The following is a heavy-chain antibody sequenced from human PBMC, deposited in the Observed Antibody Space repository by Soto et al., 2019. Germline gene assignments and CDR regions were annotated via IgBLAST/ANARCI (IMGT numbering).Heavy chain of an antibody. CDR3: ASLVVVAATDYYYYYMDV. J-gene: IGHJ6*03. CDR1: SGSISSSNW. V-gene: IGHV4-4*02. D-gene: IGHD2-15*01. CDR2: IYHSGST. Sequence: SETLSLTCAVSSGSISSSNWWSWVRQPPGKGLEWIGEIYHSGSTNYNPSLKSRVTISVDKSKNQFSLKLSSVTAADTAVYYCASLVVVAATDYYYYYMDVWGKGTTVTVSS.